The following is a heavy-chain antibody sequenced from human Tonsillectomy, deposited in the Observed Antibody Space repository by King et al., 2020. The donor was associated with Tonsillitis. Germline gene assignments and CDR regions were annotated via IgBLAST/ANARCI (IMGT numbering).Heavy chain of an antibody. CDR1: GFTFSSYA. J-gene: IGHJ4*02. V-gene: IGHV3-23*04. CDR2: ISGSGGST. Sequence: VQLVESGGGLVQPGGSLRLSCAASGFTFSSYAMSWVRQAPGKGLEWVSAISGSGGSTYYADSVKGRFTISRDNSKNTLYLQMNSLRAEDTAVYYCAKDPTRPGFTVTTRPFDYWGQGTLVTVSS. CDR3: AKDPTRPGFTVTTRPFDY. D-gene: IGHD4-17*01.